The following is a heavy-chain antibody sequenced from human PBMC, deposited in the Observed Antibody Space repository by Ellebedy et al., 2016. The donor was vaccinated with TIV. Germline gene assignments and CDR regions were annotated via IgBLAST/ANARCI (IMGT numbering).Heavy chain of an antibody. J-gene: IGHJ3*01. V-gene: IGHV3-7*01. Sequence: GESLKISCAASGFRIIRFLMRSLRQAPGKVLAFLATINQGESERYYVDSVKGRFTISRDNAKNSLYLQMNSLRAEDTAVYYCATDGTYGDYRSPTHAFVFWGEG. CDR1: GFRIIRFL. CDR3: ATDGTYGDYRSPTHAFVF. D-gene: IGHD4-17*01. CDR2: INQGESER.